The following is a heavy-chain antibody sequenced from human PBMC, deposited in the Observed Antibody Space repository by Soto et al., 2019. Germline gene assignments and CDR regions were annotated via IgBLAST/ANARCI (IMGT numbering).Heavy chain of an antibody. Sequence: QVQLKESGSGLVKPSETLALTCTVSGGSIGSYYWSWIRHPPGRGLEWIGCVYYSDGTNYNPSLKSRVTMSMDKSNNQFSLRLSSVTAADTAVYYCARTESSSWSFFYYGMDVWGQGTTVTVSS. CDR1: GGSIGSYY. V-gene: IGHV4-59*01. J-gene: IGHJ6*02. D-gene: IGHD6-13*01. CDR2: VYYSDGT. CDR3: ARTESSSWSFFYYGMDV.